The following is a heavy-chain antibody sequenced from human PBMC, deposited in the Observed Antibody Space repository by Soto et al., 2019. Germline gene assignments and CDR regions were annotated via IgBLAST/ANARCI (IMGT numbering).Heavy chain of an antibody. CDR3: AKDQGSSWYEIDY. Sequence: EVQLLESGGGLVQPGGSLRLSCAASGFTFSNYAVTWFRQLPGKGLAWVSTISGSVGSTYYADSVKGRFTISRDNSKNTLYLQMNSLRAEDTAVDYCAKDQGSSWYEIDYWGQGTLVTVSS. CDR2: ISGSVGST. J-gene: IGHJ4*02. CDR1: GFTFSNYA. V-gene: IGHV3-23*01. D-gene: IGHD6-13*01.